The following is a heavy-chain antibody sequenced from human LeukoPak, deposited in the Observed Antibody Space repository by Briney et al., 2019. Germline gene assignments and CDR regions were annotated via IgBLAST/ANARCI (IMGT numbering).Heavy chain of an antibody. CDR1: GGSISSSNW. CDR3: AREYCGGDCYYWYFDL. D-gene: IGHD2-21*02. CDR2: IYHSGST. Sequence: SGTLSLTCAVSGGSISSSNWWSWVRQPPGKGLEWIGEIYHSGSTNYNPSLKSRVTISVDKSKNQFSLKLSSVTAADTAVYHCAREYCGGDCYYWYFDLWGRGTLVTVSS. J-gene: IGHJ2*01. V-gene: IGHV4-4*02.